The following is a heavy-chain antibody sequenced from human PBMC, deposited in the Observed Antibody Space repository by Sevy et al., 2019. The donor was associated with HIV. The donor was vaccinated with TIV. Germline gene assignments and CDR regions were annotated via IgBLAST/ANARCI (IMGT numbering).Heavy chain of an antibody. CDR3: ARTIAARLEKGWFDP. Sequence: SETLSLTCAVSGYSISSGYYWGWIRQPAGKGLEWIGSIYHSGSTYYNPSLKSRVTISVDTSKNQFSLKLSSVTAADTAVYYCARTIAARLEKGWFDPWGQGTLVTVSS. V-gene: IGHV4-38-2*01. CDR1: GYSISSGYY. D-gene: IGHD6-6*01. J-gene: IGHJ5*02. CDR2: IYHSGST.